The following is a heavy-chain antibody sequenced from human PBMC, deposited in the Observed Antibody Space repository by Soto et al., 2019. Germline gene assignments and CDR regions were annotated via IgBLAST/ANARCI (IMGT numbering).Heavy chain of an antibody. J-gene: IGHJ6*02. Sequence: GGSLRLSCAASGLTFSSYAMNWVRQAPGKGLEWISYIYGSGSPIYYADSVRGRFTISRDNAKIPLYLQMDSLRTEDSAVYYCATGRLPKGFYAMDIWGQGTAVTVSS. CDR2: IYGSGSPI. CDR1: GLTFSSYA. CDR3: ATGRLPKGFYAMDI. V-gene: IGHV3-48*01.